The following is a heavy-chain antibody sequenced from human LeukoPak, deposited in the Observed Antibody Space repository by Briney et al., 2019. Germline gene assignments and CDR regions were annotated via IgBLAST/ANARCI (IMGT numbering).Heavy chain of an antibody. J-gene: IGHJ6*03. D-gene: IGHD6-13*01. CDR3: AESPPPPIAAAGNYYYYMDV. V-gene: IGHV4-30-2*01. Sequence: SQTLSLTCTVSGGSISSGGYYWSWIRQPPGKGLEWIGYIYHSGSTYYNPSLKSRVTISVDRSKNQFSLKLSSVTAADTAVYYCAESPPPPIAAAGNYYYYMDVWGKGTTVTVSS. CDR2: IYHSGST. CDR1: GGSISSGGYY.